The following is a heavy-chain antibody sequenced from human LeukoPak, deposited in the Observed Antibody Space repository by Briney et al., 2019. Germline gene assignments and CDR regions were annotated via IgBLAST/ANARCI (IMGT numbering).Heavy chain of an antibody. CDR2: ISYDGSNK. CDR1: GYTFTGYY. V-gene: IGHV3-30*03. J-gene: IGHJ4*02. D-gene: IGHD4-17*01. CDR3: VFGGDYELDY. Sequence: SCKASGYTFTGYYIHWVRQAPGKGLEWVAVISYDGSNKYYADSVKGRFTISRDNSKNTLYLQMNSLRAEDTAVYYCVFGGDYELDYWGQGTLVTVSS.